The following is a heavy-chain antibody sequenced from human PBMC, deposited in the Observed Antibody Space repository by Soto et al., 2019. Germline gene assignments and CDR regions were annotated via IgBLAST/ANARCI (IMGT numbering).Heavy chain of an antibody. J-gene: IGHJ4*02. CDR2: ISAHNGNT. V-gene: IGHV1-18*01. D-gene: IGHD1-1*01. CDR3: ARGRYGDY. CDR1: GYTFTSYG. Sequence: QVHLVQSGAEAKKPGASVKVSCKGSGYTFTSYGITWVRQAPGQGLEWMGWISAHNGNTDYAQKLQGRVTVTRDTSTSTAYMELRSLRSGDTAVYYCARGRYGDYWGQGALVTVSS.